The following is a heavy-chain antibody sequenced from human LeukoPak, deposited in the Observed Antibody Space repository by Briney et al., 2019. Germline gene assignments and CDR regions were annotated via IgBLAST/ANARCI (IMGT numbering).Heavy chain of an antibody. J-gene: IGHJ3*02. V-gene: IGHV3-21*01. CDR1: GFTFSSYS. D-gene: IGHD5-18*01. Sequence: PGGSLRLSCAASGFTFSSYSMNWVRQAPGKGLEWVSSISSSSSYIYYADSVMGRFTISRDNAKNSLYLQMNSLRAEDTAVYYCARDSVTHDAFDIWGQGTMVTVSS. CDR3: ARDSVTHDAFDI. CDR2: ISSSSSYI.